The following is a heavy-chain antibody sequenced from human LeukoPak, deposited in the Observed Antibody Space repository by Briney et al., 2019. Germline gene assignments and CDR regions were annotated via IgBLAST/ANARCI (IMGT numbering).Heavy chain of an antibody. CDR3: ARTGFGELPFDY. J-gene: IGHJ4*02. CDR1: GGSLAGYY. CDR2: IFYSGNS. V-gene: IGHV4-59*01. Sequence: SETLSLTCTVSGGSLAGYYWSWIRQPPGKGLEWIGYIFYSGNSNYNPSLKSRVTISVDTSKNQFSLNLTSVTAADTAVYFCARTGFGELPFDYWGQGTLVTVSS. D-gene: IGHD3-10*01.